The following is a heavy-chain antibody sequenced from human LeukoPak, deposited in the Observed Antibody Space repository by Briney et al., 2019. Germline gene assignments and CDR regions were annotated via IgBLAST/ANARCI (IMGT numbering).Heavy chain of an antibody. J-gene: IGHJ4*02. Sequence: SETLSLTCAVYGVSFSGYYWSWIRQPPGKGLEWIGEINHSGSTNYNPSLKSRVTISVDTSKNQFSLRLSSVTAADTAVYYCARGPYYYDSSGYFFDYWGQGTLVTVSS. V-gene: IGHV4-34*01. CDR2: INHSGST. D-gene: IGHD3-22*01. CDR3: ARGPYYYDSSGYFFDY. CDR1: GVSFSGYY.